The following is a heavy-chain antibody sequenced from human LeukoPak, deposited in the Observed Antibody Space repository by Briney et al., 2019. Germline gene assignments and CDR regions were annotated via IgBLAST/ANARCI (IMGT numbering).Heavy chain of an antibody. CDR3: VRDIRYIGSTFYYDL. J-gene: IGHJ4*02. CDR1: GFTFSVYQ. CDR2: ITSGDTSV. Sequence: GGSLRLSCVASGFTFSVYQMSWTSQAPGKGMEWISFITSGDTSVEYADSVKGRFTISRDNDKSSLYLQMNTLRAEDTAVYYCVRDIRYIGSTFYYDLWGQGTLVTVSS. V-gene: IGHV3-11*01. D-gene: IGHD1-26*01.